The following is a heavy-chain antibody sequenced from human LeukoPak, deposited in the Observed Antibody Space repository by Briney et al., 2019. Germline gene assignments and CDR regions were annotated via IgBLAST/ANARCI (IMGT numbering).Heavy chain of an antibody. Sequence: PGGSLRLSCAASGFTFSSYGMSWVRQAPGKGLEWVSAISGSGGSTYYADSVKGRFTISRDNSKNTLYLQMNSLRAEDTAVYYCAKVPRSRSYYKGYFDYWGQGTLVTVSS. CDR2: ISGSGGST. CDR1: GFTFSSYG. D-gene: IGHD3-10*01. V-gene: IGHV3-23*01. CDR3: AKVPRSRSYYKGYFDY. J-gene: IGHJ4*02.